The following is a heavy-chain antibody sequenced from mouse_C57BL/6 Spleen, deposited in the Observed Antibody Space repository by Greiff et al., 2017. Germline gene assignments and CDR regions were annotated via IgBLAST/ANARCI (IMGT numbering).Heavy chain of an antibody. J-gene: IGHJ1*03. D-gene: IGHD2-12*01. CDR2: INPSSGYT. CDR1: GYTFTSYW. CDR3: ARSNDGEYFDV. V-gene: IGHV1-7*01. Sequence: VQLQQSGAELAKPGASVTLSCKASGYTFTSYWMHWVKQRPGQGLEWIGYINPSSGYTKYNQKFKDKATLTADKSSSTAYMQLSSLTYEDSAVYYCARSNDGEYFDVWGTGTTVTVSS.